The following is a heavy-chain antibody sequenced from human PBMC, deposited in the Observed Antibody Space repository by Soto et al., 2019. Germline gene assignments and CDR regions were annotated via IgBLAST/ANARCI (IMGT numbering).Heavy chain of an antibody. CDR2: IYYSGST. Sequence: SETLSLTCTVSGGSISSGDYYWSWIRQPPGKGLEWIGYIYYSGSTYYNPSLKSRVTISVDTSKNQFSLKLSSVTAADTAVYYCARGKPGHYDSSGVFDYWGQGTLVTRLL. J-gene: IGHJ4*02. D-gene: IGHD3-22*01. CDR3: ARGKPGHYDSSGVFDY. CDR1: GGSISSGDYY. V-gene: IGHV4-30-4*01.